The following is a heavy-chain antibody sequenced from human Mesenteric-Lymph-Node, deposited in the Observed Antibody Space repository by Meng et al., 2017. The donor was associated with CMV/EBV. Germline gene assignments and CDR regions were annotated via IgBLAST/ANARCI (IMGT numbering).Heavy chain of an antibody. CDR1: GFAFSDYY. J-gene: IGHJ5*02. D-gene: IGHD3-9*01. CDR2: ISNSGGAI. Sequence: SGFAFSDYYMNWIRQAPGKGLEWLSYISNSGGAIKYADSVKGRFTVSRDNAKNSVYLQMNSLRVEDTAIYYCTRDLYYDMYPNWSDPWGQGTLVTVSS. V-gene: IGHV3-11*01. CDR3: TRDLYYDMYPNWSDP.